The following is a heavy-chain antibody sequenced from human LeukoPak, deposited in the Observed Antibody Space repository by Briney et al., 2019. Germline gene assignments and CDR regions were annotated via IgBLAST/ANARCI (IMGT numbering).Heavy chain of an antibody. CDR3: ARRVGGIVVVPAAPSMDV. V-gene: IGHV4-34*01. CDR1: NGSFSGNC. Sequence: PSETLSLTCTVYNGSFSGNCWSWIRQPPGKGLEWIGEINHSGSTSYNPSLKSRLTLSIDTSKNHFSLRLSSVTAADTAVYYCARRVGGIVVVPAAPSMDVWGKGTTVTVSS. CDR2: INHSGST. J-gene: IGHJ6*03. D-gene: IGHD2-2*01.